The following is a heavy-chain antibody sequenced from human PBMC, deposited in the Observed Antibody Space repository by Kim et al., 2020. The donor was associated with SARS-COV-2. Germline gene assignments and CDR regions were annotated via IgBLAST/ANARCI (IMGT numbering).Heavy chain of an antibody. Sequence: SETLSLTCAVSGGSISSSNWWSWVRQPPGKGLEWIGEIYHSGSTNYNPSLKSRVTISVDKSKNQFSLKLSSVTAADTAVYYCARVEDLRVGATGFDYWGQGTLVTVSS. CDR3: ARVEDLRVGATGFDY. V-gene: IGHV4-4*02. J-gene: IGHJ4*02. CDR2: IYHSGST. D-gene: IGHD1-26*01. CDR1: GGSISSSNW.